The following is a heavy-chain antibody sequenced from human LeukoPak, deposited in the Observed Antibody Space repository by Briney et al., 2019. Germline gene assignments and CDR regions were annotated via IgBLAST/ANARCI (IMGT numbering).Heavy chain of an antibody. D-gene: IGHD3-22*01. J-gene: IGHJ4*02. CDR1: GYTFTSYG. CDR3: ARAPDYYYDSSGPHFDY. Sequence: ASVKVYCKASGYTFTSYGISWVRQAPGQGLEWMGWISAYNGNTNYAQKLQGRVTMTTDTSTSTAYMELRSLRSDDTAVYYCARAPDYYYDSSGPHFDYWGQGTLVTVSS. CDR2: ISAYNGNT. V-gene: IGHV1-18*01.